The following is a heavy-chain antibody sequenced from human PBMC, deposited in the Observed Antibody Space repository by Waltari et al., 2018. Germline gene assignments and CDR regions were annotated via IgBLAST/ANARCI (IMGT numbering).Heavy chain of an antibody. J-gene: IGHJ6*03. D-gene: IGHD6-19*01. CDR2: INHSGST. CDR1: GGSFSGYY. CDR3: ARGIRQWLVLRYMDV. V-gene: IGHV4-34*01. Sequence: QVQLQQWGAGLLKPSETLSLTCAVYGGSFSGYYWSWIRQPPGKGLEWIGEINHSGSTNYNPSLKSRVTISVDTSKNQFSLKLSSVTAADTAVYYCARGIRQWLVLRYMDVWGKGTTVTVSS.